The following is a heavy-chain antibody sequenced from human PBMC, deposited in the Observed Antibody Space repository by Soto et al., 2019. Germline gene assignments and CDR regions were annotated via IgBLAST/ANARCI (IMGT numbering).Heavy chain of an antibody. D-gene: IGHD2-15*01. V-gene: IGHV4-30-4*01. J-gene: IGHJ3*01. CDR3: AREVITPVHQGADDAFEL. CDR1: GGSISSGNHF. CDR2: IFYSGTA. Sequence: QVQLQEAGPGLVKPSQTLSLTCIVSGGSISSGNHFWSWIRQPPGKGLEWIGYIFYSGTAHYNSSLKSRVTISIDTPKNQFSLNLSSVTAADTAMYYCAREVITPVHQGADDAFELWGQGTMVTVSS.